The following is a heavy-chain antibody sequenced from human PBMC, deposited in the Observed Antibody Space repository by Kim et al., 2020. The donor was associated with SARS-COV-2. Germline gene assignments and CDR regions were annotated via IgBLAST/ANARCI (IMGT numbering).Heavy chain of an antibody. CDR2: INAGNGNT. V-gene: IGHV1-3*01. CDR3: ARGYWENYYDSSGYSLKY. D-gene: IGHD3-22*01. J-gene: IGHJ4*02. CDR1: GYTFTSYA. Sequence: ASVKVSCKASGYTFTSYAMHWVRQAPGQRLEWMGWINAGNGNTKYSQKFQGRVTITRDTSASTAYMELSSLRSEDTAVYYCARGYWENYYDSSGYSLKYWGQGTLVTVSS.